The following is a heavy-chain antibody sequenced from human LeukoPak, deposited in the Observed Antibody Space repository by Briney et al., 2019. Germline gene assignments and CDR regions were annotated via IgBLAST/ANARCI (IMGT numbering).Heavy chain of an antibody. CDR2: ISGSGGST. J-gene: IGHJ4*02. CDR3: ARGGGDGYDPFHY. V-gene: IGHV3-23*01. D-gene: IGHD5-24*01. CDR1: GFPFSSYA. Sequence: GGSLRLSCAASGFPFSSYAMSWVRQAPGKGLEWVSAISGSGGSTYYADSVKGRFTISRDNSKNTLYLQMNSLRAEDTAVYYCARGGGDGYDPFHYWGQGTLVTVSS.